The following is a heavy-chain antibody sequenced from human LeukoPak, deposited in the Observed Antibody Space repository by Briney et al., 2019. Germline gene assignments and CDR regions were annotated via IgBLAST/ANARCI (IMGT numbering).Heavy chain of an antibody. Sequence: GGSLRLSCAASGFTFSSYGMHWVRQAPGKGLEWVAVIWYDGSNKYYADSVKGRFTISRDNSKNTLYLQMSSLRAEDTAVYYCARDVQYSHRVGHAFDIWGQGTMVTVSS. J-gene: IGHJ3*02. CDR2: IWYDGSNK. CDR1: GFTFSSYG. V-gene: IGHV3-33*01. D-gene: IGHD5-18*01. CDR3: ARDVQYSHRVGHAFDI.